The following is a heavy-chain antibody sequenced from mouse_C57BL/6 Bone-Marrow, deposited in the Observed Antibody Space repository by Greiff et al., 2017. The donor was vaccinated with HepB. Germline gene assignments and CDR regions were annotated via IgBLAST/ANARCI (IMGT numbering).Heavy chain of an antibody. V-gene: IGHV14-4*01. CDR3: TLSSGYYAMDY. Sequence: EVQLQESGAELVRPGASVKLSCTASGFNIKDDYMHWVKQRPEQGLEWIGWIDPENGDTEYASKFQGKATITADTSSNTAYLQLSSLTSEDTAVYYCTLSSGYYAMDYWGQGTSVTVSS. J-gene: IGHJ4*01. D-gene: IGHD3-2*02. CDR2: IDPENGDT. CDR1: GFNIKDDY.